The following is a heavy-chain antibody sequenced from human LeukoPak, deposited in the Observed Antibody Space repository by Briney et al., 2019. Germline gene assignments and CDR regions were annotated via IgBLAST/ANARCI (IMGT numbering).Heavy chain of an antibody. Sequence: PSETLSLTCTVSGGSISSYYWSWIRQPPGKGLEWIGYIYYSGSTNYNPSLKSRVTISVDTSKNQFSLKLSSVTAADTAVYYCARGGPARGYSYATDYWGQGTLVTVSS. CDR1: GGSISSYY. V-gene: IGHV4-59*01. CDR3: ARGGPARGYSYATDY. J-gene: IGHJ4*02. CDR2: IYYSGST. D-gene: IGHD5-18*01.